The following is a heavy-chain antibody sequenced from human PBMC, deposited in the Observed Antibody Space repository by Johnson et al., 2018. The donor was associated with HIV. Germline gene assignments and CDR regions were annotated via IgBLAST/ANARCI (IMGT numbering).Heavy chain of an antibody. CDR2: ISWNSGSV. V-gene: IGHV3-9*01. J-gene: IGHJ3*02. CDR1: GFTFHEYA. D-gene: IGHD3-10*01. Sequence: VQLVESGGGLVQPGRSLRLACAASGFTFHEYAMHWVRQPPGKGLEWVSGISWNSGSVGYADSVKGRLTISRDNSKKSLYLDMNSLRAEDKAFYYCAKDMLPWFGEFPWAFDVFDIWGQGTMVTVSS. CDR3: AKDMLPWFGEFPWAFDVFDI.